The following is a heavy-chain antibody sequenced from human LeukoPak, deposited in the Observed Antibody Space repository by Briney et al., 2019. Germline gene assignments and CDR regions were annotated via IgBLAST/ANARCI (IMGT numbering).Heavy chain of an antibody. CDR2: ISGSGGST. Sequence: PGGSLRLSCAASGFTFSSYGMSWVRQAPGKGLEWVSAISGSGGSTYYADSVKGRFTISRDNSKNTLYLQMNSLRAEDTAVYYCAKAGAQTWIQLWRFDYWGQGTLVTVSS. CDR3: AKAGAQTWIQLWRFDY. V-gene: IGHV3-23*01. J-gene: IGHJ4*02. D-gene: IGHD5-18*01. CDR1: GFTFSSYG.